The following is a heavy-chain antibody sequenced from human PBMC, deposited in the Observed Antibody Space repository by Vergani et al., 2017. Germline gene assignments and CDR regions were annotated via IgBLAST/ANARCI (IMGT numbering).Heavy chain of an antibody. J-gene: IGHJ6*02. CDR1: GYTFTSYG. Sequence: QVQLVQSGAEVKKPGASVKVSCKASGYTFTSYGISWVRQAPGQGLEWMGWISDYNGNTNYAQKLQGRVTMTTGTATSTAYMELRSLSSDDTAVYYCARVGAIVVVPAARRYYYGMDVWGQGTTVTVSS. V-gene: IGHV1-18*01. CDR2: ISDYNGNT. CDR3: ARVGAIVVVPAARRYYYGMDV. D-gene: IGHD2-2*01.